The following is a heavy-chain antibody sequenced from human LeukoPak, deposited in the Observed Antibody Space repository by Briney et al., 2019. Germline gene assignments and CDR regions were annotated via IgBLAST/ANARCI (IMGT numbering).Heavy chain of an antibody. CDR3: AGDSSSSWYAVFDY. J-gene: IGHJ4*02. CDR1: GFTFSSYA. D-gene: IGHD6-13*01. Sequence: PGGSLRLSCAASGFTFSSYAMHWVRQAPGKGLEWVAVISYDGSNKYYADSVKGRFTISRDNSKNTLYLQMNSLRAEDTAVYYCAGDSSSSWYAVFDYWGQGTLVTVSS. V-gene: IGHV3-30*04. CDR2: ISYDGSNK.